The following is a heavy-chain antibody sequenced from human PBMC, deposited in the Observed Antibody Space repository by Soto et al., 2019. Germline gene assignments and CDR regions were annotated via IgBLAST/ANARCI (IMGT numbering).Heavy chain of an antibody. Sequence: QVQLVESWGGVVQPGRSLRLSCAASGFTFSSFAMHWVRQAPGKGLEWVAVISDDESNKYYADSVKGRFTISRDNSKNTLYLQMNSLRGEDTAVYSCARVEQWLYIAKYWGQGTLVTVSS. D-gene: IGHD6-19*01. CDR1: GFTFSSFA. CDR2: ISDDESNK. CDR3: ARVEQWLYIAKY. J-gene: IGHJ4*02. V-gene: IGHV3-30*04.